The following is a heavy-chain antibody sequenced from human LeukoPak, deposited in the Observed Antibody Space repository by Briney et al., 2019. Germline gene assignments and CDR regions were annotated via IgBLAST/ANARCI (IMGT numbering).Heavy chain of an antibody. Sequence: GGSLRLSCAASGFTFSNYWMSWDRQAPGKGLEWVANIKQDGSEKYYVDSVKGRFTISRDNAKNSLYLQMNSLRAEDTAVYYCARYRQWELLVGYWGQGTLVTVSS. CDR1: GFTFSNYW. CDR3: ARYRQWELLVGY. J-gene: IGHJ4*02. D-gene: IGHD1-26*01. V-gene: IGHV3-7*03. CDR2: IKQDGSEK.